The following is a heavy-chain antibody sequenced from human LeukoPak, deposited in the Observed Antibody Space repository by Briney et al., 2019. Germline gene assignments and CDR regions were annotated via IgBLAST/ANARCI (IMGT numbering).Heavy chain of an antibody. V-gene: IGHV3-30-3*01. CDR1: GFTFSSYA. D-gene: IGHD3-10*01. CDR3: ARAGVNMVRGVIITGPGSMDV. Sequence: GGSLRLSCAASGFTFSSYAMHWVRQAPGKGLEWVAVISYDGSNKYYADSVKGRFTISRDNSKNTLYLQMNSLRAEDTAVYYCARAGVNMVRGVIITGPGSMDVWGQGTTVTVSS. J-gene: IGHJ6*02. CDR2: ISYDGSNK.